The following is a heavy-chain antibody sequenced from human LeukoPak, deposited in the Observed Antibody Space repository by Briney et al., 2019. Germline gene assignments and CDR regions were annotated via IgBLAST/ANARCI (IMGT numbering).Heavy chain of an antibody. Sequence: ASVKVSCKASGYTFTSYDINWVRQATGQGLEWMGWMNPNSGNTGYAQKFQGRVTMTRNTSISTAYMELSSLRSEDTAVYYCARGEGRYDYVWGSYRLYYFDYWGQGTLVTVSS. V-gene: IGHV1-8*01. CDR3: ARGEGRYDYVWGSYRLYYFDY. D-gene: IGHD3-16*02. CDR1: GYTFTSYD. CDR2: MNPNSGNT. J-gene: IGHJ4*02.